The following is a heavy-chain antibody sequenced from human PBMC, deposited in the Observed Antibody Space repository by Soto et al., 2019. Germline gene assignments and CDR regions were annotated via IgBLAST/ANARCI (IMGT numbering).Heavy chain of an antibody. V-gene: IGHV3-48*02. CDR1: GFSFSAYS. J-gene: IGHJ4*02. CDR2: ISTGSGTI. D-gene: IGHD6-19*01. Sequence: GGSLRLSCAASGFSFSAYSMNWVRQAPGKELEWVSYISTGSGTIHYADSVKGRFTISRDNAKNSLFLQINSLRDEDTAVYYCARAQFLSGWYVGWYFDYWGQGALVTVSS. CDR3: ARAQFLSGWYVGWYFDY.